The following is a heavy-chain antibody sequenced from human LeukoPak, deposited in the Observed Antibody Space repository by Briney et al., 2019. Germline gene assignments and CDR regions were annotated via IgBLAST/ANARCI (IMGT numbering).Heavy chain of an antibody. J-gene: IGHJ4*02. Sequence: GGSLRLSCAASGFTFINAWMAWVRQAPGEGLEWVGRIKAKAHGGTIEYAAPVKGRFTISRDDSKNTLYLQMNSLKTEDTAVYYCTLGGAARYDYWGQGTLVTVSS. CDR1: GFTFINAW. V-gene: IGHV3-15*01. CDR3: TLGGAARYDY. CDR2: IKAKAHGGTI. D-gene: IGHD6-6*01.